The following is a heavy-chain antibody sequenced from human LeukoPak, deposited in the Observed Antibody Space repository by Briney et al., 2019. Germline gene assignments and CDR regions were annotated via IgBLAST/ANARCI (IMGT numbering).Heavy chain of an antibody. CDR3: ARDWYDTDGPFDY. V-gene: IGHV3-21*01. Sequence: GGSLRLSCAASGFTFSSYSMNWVRQAPGKGLEWVSSISSSSSYIYYADSVKGRFTISRDNAKNSLYLQMNSLRAEDTAVYYCARDWYDTDGPFDYWGQGTLVTVSS. CDR1: GFTFSSYS. CDR2: ISSSSSYI. J-gene: IGHJ4*02. D-gene: IGHD1-1*01.